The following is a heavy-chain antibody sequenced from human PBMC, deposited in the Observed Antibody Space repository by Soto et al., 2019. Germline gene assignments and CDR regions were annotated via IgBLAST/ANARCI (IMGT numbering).Heavy chain of an antibody. V-gene: IGHV3-7*01. Sequence: EVQLVESGGGLVQPGGSLRLSCAASGFTFSSYWMSWVRQAPGKGLEWVANIKQDGSEKYYVDSVKGRFTISRDNAKNSLYLQMNSLRAEDTAVYYCARVPYYYGSGSYYNIGGGYYGMDVWGQGTTVTVSS. CDR1: GFTFSSYW. J-gene: IGHJ6*02. CDR3: ARVPYYYGSGSYYNIGGGYYGMDV. D-gene: IGHD3-10*01. CDR2: IKQDGSEK.